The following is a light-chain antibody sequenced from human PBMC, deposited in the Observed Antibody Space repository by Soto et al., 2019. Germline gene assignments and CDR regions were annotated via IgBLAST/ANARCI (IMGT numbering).Light chain of an antibody. V-gene: IGLV2-14*01. CDR3: SSYTSSSHYV. Sequence: QSVLTQPASVSGSPGQSITISCTGTSSDVGGYNYVSWYQQHPGKAPKLMIYEVSNRPSGVSNRFSGSKSGNTASLTISGLQAEVEAHYYCSSYTSSSHYVFGTGTRVTVL. CDR2: EVS. CDR1: SSDVGGYNY. J-gene: IGLJ1*01.